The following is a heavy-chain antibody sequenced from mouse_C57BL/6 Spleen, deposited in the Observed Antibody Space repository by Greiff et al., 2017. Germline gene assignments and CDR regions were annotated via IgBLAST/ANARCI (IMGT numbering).Heavy chain of an antibody. CDR1: GYTFTSYW. D-gene: IGHD3-2*02. CDR3: ARVEDSSGYGFAY. CDR2: IYPSDSET. Sequence: QVQLKQPGAELVRPGSSVKLSCKASGYTFTSYWMDWVKQRPGQGLEWIGNIYPSDSETNYNQKFKDKATVTVDKSSSTAYMQLSSLTSEDSAFYYCARVEDSSGYGFAYWGQGTLVTVSA. J-gene: IGHJ3*01. V-gene: IGHV1-61*01.